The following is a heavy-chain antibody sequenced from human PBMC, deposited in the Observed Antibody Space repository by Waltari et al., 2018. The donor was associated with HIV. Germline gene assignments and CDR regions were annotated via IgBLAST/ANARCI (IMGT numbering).Heavy chain of an antibody. CDR1: GFRFTTYW. D-gene: IGHD3-22*01. J-gene: IGHJ6*02. CDR2: LDQGGSER. Sequence: EVQLVESGGGVVQTGGSLRLSCEASGFRFTTYWMSWVRQAPGKGLEWVANLDQGGSERYYVDSVKGRFTISRYNVKNSVYLEMNSLRAEDTAGYYCVRQLYRYYETNDLYRPYDYGMDVWGQGTTVTV. V-gene: IGHV3-7*01. CDR3: VRQLYRYYETNDLYRPYDYGMDV.